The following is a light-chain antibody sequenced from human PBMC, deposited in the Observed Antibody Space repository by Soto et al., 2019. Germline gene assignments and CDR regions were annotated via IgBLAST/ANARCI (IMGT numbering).Light chain of an antibody. CDR1: QSLQHSNGKNF. J-gene: IGKJ3*01. Sequence: DIVMTQSPLSLPITPGEPASISCRSSQSLQHSNGKNFLDWYLQKPGQSPQLLIYLGSNRASGVSDRFSGGGSGTDFTLKISSVEAGDVGVYYCMQALQTPFTFGPGTKVDIK. V-gene: IGKV2-28*01. CDR3: MQALQTPFT. CDR2: LGS.